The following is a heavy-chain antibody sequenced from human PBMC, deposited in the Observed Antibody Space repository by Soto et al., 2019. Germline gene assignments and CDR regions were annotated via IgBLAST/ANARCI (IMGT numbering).Heavy chain of an antibody. CDR1: GFAFSGYG. CDR3: AREGYCSGGGCSGGMDV. CDR2: IWFDGSDA. J-gene: IGHJ6*02. D-gene: IGHD2-15*01. Sequence: LRLSCAASGFAFSGYGMHWVRQAPGKGLEWVAFIWFDGSDALYSDSVKGRFSITRDNSKNTLFLQLNSLRGDDTAVYYCAREGYCSGGGCSGGMDVWGQGTTVTVSS. V-gene: IGHV3-33*01.